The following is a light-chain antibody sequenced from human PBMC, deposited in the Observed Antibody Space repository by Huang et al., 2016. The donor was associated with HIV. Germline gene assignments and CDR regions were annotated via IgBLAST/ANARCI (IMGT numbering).Light chain of an antibody. CDR2: LVS. Sequence: DIVMTQSPLSLPVTPGEPASIYCRSSQSLLHRNVNNHLHWYLQRPGQSPQLLIYLVSNLASGVPDRFSGSGSGTYFTLTISRVAAEDVGVYYCMQALQTPYTFGQGTKLEIK. CDR1: QSLLHRNVNNH. CDR3: MQALQTPYT. J-gene: IGKJ2*01. V-gene: IGKV2-28*01.